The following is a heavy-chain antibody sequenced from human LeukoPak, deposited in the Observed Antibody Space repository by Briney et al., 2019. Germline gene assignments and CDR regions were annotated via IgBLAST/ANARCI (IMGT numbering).Heavy chain of an antibody. D-gene: IGHD3-9*01. V-gene: IGHV3-30*02. CDR1: GFTFSSYG. Sequence: AGGSLRLSCAASGFTFSSYGMHWVRQAPGKGLEWVAFIRYDGSNKYYADSVKGRFTISRDNSKNTLYLQMNSLRAEDTAVYYCAKDHPGDILTRPWGTHFDYWGQGTLVTVSS. CDR3: AKDHPGDILTRPWGTHFDY. CDR2: IRYDGSNK. J-gene: IGHJ4*02.